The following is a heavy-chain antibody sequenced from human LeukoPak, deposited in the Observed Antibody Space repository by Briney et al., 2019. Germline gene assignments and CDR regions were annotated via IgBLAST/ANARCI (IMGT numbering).Heavy chain of an antibody. D-gene: IGHD5-18*01. J-gene: IGHJ4*02. CDR3: ARGLSDTAMAEVDY. CDR1: GYTFTGYG. CDR2: ISAYNGNT. Sequence: ASVKVSCKASGYTFTGYGISWVRQAPGQGLEWMGWISAYNGNTNYAQKLQGRVTMTTDTSTSTAYMELRSLRFDDTAVYYCARGLSDTAMAEVDYWGQGTLVTVSS. V-gene: IGHV1-18*01.